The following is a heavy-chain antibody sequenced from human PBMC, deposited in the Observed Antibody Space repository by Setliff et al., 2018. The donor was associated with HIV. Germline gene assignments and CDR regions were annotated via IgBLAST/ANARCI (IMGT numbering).Heavy chain of an antibody. CDR2: VYHSGKT. Sequence: LSLTCTVSGQFISDGYYWGWIRQPPGKGLEWIGSVYHSGKTYYNPSLKSRVTMSADTSKNQISLMLRYMTAADTAVYYCAKHDFGEGSCFDPWGQGSLVTVSS. J-gene: IGHJ5*02. V-gene: IGHV4-38-2*02. D-gene: IGHD3-16*01. CDR1: GQFISDGYY. CDR3: AKHDFGEGSCFDP.